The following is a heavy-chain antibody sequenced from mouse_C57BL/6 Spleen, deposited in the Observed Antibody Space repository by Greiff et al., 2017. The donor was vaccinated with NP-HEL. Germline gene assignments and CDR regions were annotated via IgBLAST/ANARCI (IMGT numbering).Heavy chain of an antibody. V-gene: IGHV5-4*01. D-gene: IGHD1-1*01. CDR3: ARDRGRGAWFAY. CDR1: GFTFSSYA. Sequence: EVMLVESGGGLVKPGGSLKLSCAASGFTFSSYAMSWVRQTPEKRLEWVATISDGGSYTYYPDNVKGRFTISRDNAKNNLYLQMSHLKSEDTAMYYCARDRGRGAWFAYWDQGTLVTVSA. J-gene: IGHJ3*01. CDR2: ISDGGSYT.